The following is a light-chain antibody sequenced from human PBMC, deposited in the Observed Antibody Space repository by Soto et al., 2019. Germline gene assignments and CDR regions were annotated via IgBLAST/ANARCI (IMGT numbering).Light chain of an antibody. CDR1: QSVSSSY. J-gene: IGKJ1*01. V-gene: IGKV3-20*01. Sequence: EIVLTQSPGTLSLSPGERATLSCRASQSVSSSYLAWYQQKPGQAPRLLIYGASSRATGIPDRFSGSGSGTDFTLTISRLEPDDSATYYCQQYESYSWTFGQGTKVDI. CDR3: QQYESYSWT. CDR2: GAS.